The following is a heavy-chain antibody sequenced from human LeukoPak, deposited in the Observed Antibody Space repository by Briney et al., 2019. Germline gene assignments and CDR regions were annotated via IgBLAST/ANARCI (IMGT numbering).Heavy chain of an antibody. CDR3: ARGSSGWYSIDY. D-gene: IGHD6-19*01. Sequence: PSETLSLTCTVSGGSINNYYWSWIRQPAGKGLEWIGRIYSSGSTNYNSSLQSRVTMSVDTSKNQFSLKLSSVTAADTAVYYCARGSSGWYSIDYWGQGTLVTVSS. V-gene: IGHV4-4*07. CDR2: IYSSGST. J-gene: IGHJ4*02. CDR1: GGSINNYY.